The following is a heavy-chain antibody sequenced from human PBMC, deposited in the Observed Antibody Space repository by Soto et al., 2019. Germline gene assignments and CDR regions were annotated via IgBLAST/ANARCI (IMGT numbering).Heavy chain of an antibody. Sequence: SETLSLTCTVSGGCISSGDYYWMWIRQPPGKGLEWIGYIYYSGSTYYNPSLKSRVTISVDTSKNQFSLKLSSVTAADTAVYYCASRYDSSGYYYGHYYYGMDVWGQGTTVTVSS. V-gene: IGHV4-30-4*01. D-gene: IGHD3-22*01. CDR1: GGCISSGDYY. CDR2: IYYSGST. J-gene: IGHJ6*02. CDR3: ASRYDSSGYYYGHYYYGMDV.